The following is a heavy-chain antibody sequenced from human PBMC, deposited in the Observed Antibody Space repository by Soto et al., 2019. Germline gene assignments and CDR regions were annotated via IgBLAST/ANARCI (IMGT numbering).Heavy chain of an antibody. CDR3: ATGEGIAVAESDGTPHYYYYGMDV. Sequence: KQSPTLSLTCAISGDSVSSNSAAWNWIRQSPSRGLEWLGRTYYRSKWYNDYAVSVKSRITINPDTSKNQFSLQLNSVTPEDTAVYYCATGEGIAVAESDGTPHYYYYGMDVWGQGTTVTVSS. CDR1: GDSVSSNSAA. CDR2: TYYRSKWYN. V-gene: IGHV6-1*01. J-gene: IGHJ6*02. D-gene: IGHD6-19*01.